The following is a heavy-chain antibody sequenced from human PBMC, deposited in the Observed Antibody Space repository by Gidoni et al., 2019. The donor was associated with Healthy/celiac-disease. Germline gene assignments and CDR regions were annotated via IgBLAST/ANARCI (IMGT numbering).Heavy chain of an antibody. Sequence: VQLQQSRPGLVKPSQPLSLTCTVSVGSISSGGYYWSWIRQHPGKGLAWIGYTYYSGSTYYNPARKSRVTIAVDTSKNQFSLKLSAVTAADTAVYYCAREDAFGGDWGYFDYWGQGTLVTVSS. CDR2: TYYSGST. V-gene: IGHV4-31*03. D-gene: IGHD2-21*02. CDR1: VGSISSGGYY. J-gene: IGHJ4*02. CDR3: AREDAFGGDWGYFDY.